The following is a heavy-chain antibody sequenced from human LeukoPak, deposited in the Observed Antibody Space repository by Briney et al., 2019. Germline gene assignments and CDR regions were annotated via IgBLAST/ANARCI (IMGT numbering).Heavy chain of an antibody. CDR1: GGTFSSNA. J-gene: IGHJ4*02. Sequence: GSSVKVSCKASGGTFSSNAISWVRQAPGQGLEWMGRIIPILGIANYAQKFQGRVTITADKSTSTAYMELSSLRSEDTAVYYCAREKSAAYYDYVWGSYQDGYYFDYWGQGTLVTVSS. V-gene: IGHV1-69*04. D-gene: IGHD3-16*02. CDR3: AREKSAAYYDYVWGSYQDGYYFDY. CDR2: IIPILGIA.